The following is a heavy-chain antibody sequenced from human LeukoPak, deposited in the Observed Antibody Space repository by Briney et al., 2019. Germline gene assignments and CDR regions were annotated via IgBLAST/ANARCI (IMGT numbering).Heavy chain of an antibody. J-gene: IGHJ4*02. Sequence: KSSETLSLTCTVSGGSISSYYWSWIRQPPGKGLEWIGYIYYSGSTNYKSSLKSRVTISVDTSKNQFSLKLSSVTAADTAVYYCARGGYGDYGEFDYWGQRTLVTVSS. CDR1: GGSISSYY. CDR2: IYYSGST. CDR3: ARGGYGDYGEFDY. D-gene: IGHD4-17*01. V-gene: IGHV4-59*12.